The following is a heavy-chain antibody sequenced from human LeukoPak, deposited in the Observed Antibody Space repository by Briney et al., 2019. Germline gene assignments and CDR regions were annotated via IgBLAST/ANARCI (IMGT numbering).Heavy chain of an antibody. Sequence: PSETLSLTCIVSGGSMSSYYWSWIRQPPGKGLEWIGYVYYSGSANYNPSLKSRVTISVDTSKNQFSLKLSSVTAADTAVYYCARHEKLGQFDYWGQGTLVTVSS. D-gene: IGHD3-10*01. CDR1: GGSMSSYY. J-gene: IGHJ4*02. CDR2: VYYSGSA. V-gene: IGHV4-59*08. CDR3: ARHEKLGQFDY.